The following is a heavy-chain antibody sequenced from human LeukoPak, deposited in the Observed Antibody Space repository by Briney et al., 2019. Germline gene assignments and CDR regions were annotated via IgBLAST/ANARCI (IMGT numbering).Heavy chain of an antibody. V-gene: IGHV1-2*02. D-gene: IGHD3-10*01. J-gene: IGHJ5*02. Sequence: ASVTVSFTPSGYFFSGYHVHWVRQAPGQGLDWMGRIYIDSGDTNYAQKFQGRVTMTRYTSISTAYMELSSLTSDDTAVYYCAGLGSTMEGRIDPWGQGTPVTVSA. CDR1: GYFFSGYH. CDR3: AGLGSTMEGRIDP. CDR2: IYIDSGDT.